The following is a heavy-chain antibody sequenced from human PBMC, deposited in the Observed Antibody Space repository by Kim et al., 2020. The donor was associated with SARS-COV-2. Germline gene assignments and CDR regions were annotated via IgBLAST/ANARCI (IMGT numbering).Heavy chain of an antibody. CDR2: ISYDGSNK. V-gene: IGHV3-30*18. CDR1: GFTFSSYG. Sequence: GGSLRLSCAASGFTFSSYGMHWVRQAPGKGLEWVAVISYDGSNKYYADSVKGRFTISRDNSKNTLYLQMNSLRAEDTAVYYCAKDLYSSSWAPFDYWGQGTLVTVSS. CDR3: AKDLYSSSWAPFDY. J-gene: IGHJ4*02. D-gene: IGHD6-13*01.